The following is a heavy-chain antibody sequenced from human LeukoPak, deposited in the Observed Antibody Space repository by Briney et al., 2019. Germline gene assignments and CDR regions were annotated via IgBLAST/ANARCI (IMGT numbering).Heavy chain of an antibody. D-gene: IGHD2-2*01. J-gene: IGHJ6*03. CDR2: ISGSGGST. V-gene: IGHV3-23*01. Sequence: GGSLRLSCAASGFTFSGYAMSWVRQAPGKGLEWVSAISGSGGSTYYADSVKGRFTISRDNSKNTLYLQMNSLRAEDTAVYYCAKGGKVPAATLTRFYYYYYMDVWGKGTTVTVSS. CDR3: AKGGKVPAATLTRFYYYYYMDV. CDR1: GFTFSGYA.